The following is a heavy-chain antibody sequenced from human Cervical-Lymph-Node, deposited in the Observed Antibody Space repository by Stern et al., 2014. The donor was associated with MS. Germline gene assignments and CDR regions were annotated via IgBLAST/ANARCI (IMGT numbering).Heavy chain of an antibody. CDR3: ARHDYYYAMDV. CDR1: GYTFTRYY. Sequence: VQLVESGAEVRQPGASVKVSCKASGYTFTRYYIHWVRQAPGQGLEWMGWINRTSGGTNYAQKFQGRVTMARDTSISTAYMDLSRLRSDDTAVYYCARHDYYYAMDVWGQGTTVAVSS. J-gene: IGHJ6*02. V-gene: IGHV1-2*02. CDR2: INRTSGGT.